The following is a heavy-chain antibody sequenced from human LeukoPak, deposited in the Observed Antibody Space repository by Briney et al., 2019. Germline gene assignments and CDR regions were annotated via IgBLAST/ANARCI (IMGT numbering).Heavy chain of an antibody. CDR2: ISGSSGAI. V-gene: IGHV3-48*01. J-gene: IGHJ4*02. D-gene: IGHD2-21*02. CDR3: ARLPYCGGDCYLTIDY. Sequence: PGGSLRLSCAASGFTFSSYSMNWVRQAPGQGLERVSYISGSSGAIYYADSVKGRFTISRDNAKNSLYPQMNSLRAEDTAVYYCARLPYCGGDCYLTIDYWGQGTLVTVSS. CDR1: GFTFSSYS.